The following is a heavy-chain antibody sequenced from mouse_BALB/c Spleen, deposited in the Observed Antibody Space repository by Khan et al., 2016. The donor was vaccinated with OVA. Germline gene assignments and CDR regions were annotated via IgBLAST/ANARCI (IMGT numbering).Heavy chain of an antibody. CDR2: INPSTAYT. CDR3: ARRGLRWDFDY. J-gene: IGHJ2*01. D-gene: IGHD1-1*01. CDR1: GYTFINYW. Sequence: QVQLKQSGAELAKPGASVKMSCKASGYTFINYWILWVKQRPGQGLEWIGYINPSTAYTEYNQSFKDKATLTADKSSRTAYMQLSSLTSEDSAVYYCARRGLRWDFDYWGQGTTLTVSS. V-gene: IGHV1-7*01.